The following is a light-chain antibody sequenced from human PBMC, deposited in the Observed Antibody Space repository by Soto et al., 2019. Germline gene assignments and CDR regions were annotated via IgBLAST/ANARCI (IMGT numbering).Light chain of an antibody. CDR1: QSIGDW. J-gene: IGKJ1*01. CDR3: QQFYTYPWA. CDR2: KAS. V-gene: IGKV1-5*03. Sequence: DIQMTQSPSTLYASVGDTVTITCRASQSIGDWLAWYQQKPGKAPKLLMYKASMLESGVPSRFSGSGSGTEFTLTISSLQPDDFATYYCQQFYTYPWAFGQGTKVEVK.